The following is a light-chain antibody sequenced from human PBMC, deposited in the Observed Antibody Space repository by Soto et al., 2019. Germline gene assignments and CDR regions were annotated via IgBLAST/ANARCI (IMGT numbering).Light chain of an antibody. Sequence: DIQLTQSPSTLSASVGDRVTITCRASQSISDLLAWYQQKPGKPPKLLIYKASSLESGVPSRFSGSGSGTEFTLTISRLQPDDFATYYCQQLLGYSRTFGQGTTVEIK. J-gene: IGKJ1*01. CDR1: QSISDL. CDR3: QQLLGYSRT. V-gene: IGKV1-5*03. CDR2: KAS.